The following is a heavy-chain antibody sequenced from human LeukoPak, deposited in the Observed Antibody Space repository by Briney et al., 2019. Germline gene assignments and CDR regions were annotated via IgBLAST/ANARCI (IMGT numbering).Heavy chain of an antibody. J-gene: IGHJ6*03. CDR2: IYYSGST. V-gene: IGHV4-39*01. D-gene: IGHD3/OR15-3a*01. CDR3: ARALSWTTDSYYYMDV. Sequence: PSETLSLTCTVSGGSISSSSYYWGWIRQPPGKGLEWIGSIYYSGSTYYNPSLKSRVTISVDTSKNQFSLKLSSVTAADTAVYYCARALSWTTDSYYYMDVWGKGTTVTVSS. CDR1: GGSISSSSYY.